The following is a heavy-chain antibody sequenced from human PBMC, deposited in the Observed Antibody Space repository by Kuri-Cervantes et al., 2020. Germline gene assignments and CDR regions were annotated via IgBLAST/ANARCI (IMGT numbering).Heavy chain of an antibody. CDR1: GFTFSSYD. D-gene: IGHD5-12*01. CDR3: ARASADGGYDY. Sequence: GESLKISCAASGFTFSSYDMHWVRQATGKGLEWVSAIGTAGDTYYPGSVKGRFTISRENAKNSLYLQMNSLRAGDTAVYYCARASADGGYDYWGQGTLVTGSS. V-gene: IGHV3-13*01. CDR2: IGTAGDT. J-gene: IGHJ4*02.